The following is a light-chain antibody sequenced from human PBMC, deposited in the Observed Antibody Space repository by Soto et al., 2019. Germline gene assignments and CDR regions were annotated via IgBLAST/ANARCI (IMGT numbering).Light chain of an antibody. V-gene: IGLV2-8*01. CDR3: SSYAGSDNYV. CDR1: SSDVGGYDF. J-gene: IGLJ1*01. CDR2: EVS. Sequence: QSALTQPPSASGSPGQSVTISCTGTSSDVGGYDFVSWYQQYPGKAPKLMIYEVSKRPSGVPDRFSGSKSGNAASLTVSGHEAEDEADYYCSSYAGSDNYVFGTGTKLTVL.